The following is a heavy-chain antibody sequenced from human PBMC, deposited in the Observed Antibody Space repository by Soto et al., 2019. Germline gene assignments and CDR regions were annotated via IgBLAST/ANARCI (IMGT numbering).Heavy chain of an antibody. Sequence: QVQLVESGGGVVQPGRSLRLSCAASGFTFSSYAMHWVRQAPGKGLEWVAVISYDGSNKYYADSVKGRFTISRDNSKNTLYLQMNSLRAEDTAVYYCARGGGYCSSTSCYQGPFDYWGQGTLVTVSS. D-gene: IGHD2-2*01. CDR1: GFTFSSYA. J-gene: IGHJ4*02. V-gene: IGHV3-30-3*01. CDR3: ARGGGYCSSTSCYQGPFDY. CDR2: ISYDGSNK.